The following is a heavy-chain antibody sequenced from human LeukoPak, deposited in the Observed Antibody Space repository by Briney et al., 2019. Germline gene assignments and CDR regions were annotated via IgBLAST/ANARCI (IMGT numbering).Heavy chain of an antibody. J-gene: IGHJ4*02. CDR1: GGTFSSYA. CDR2: IIPILGIA. Sequence: ASVTVSCKASGGTFSSYAISWVRQAPGQGLEWMGRIIPILGIANYAQKFQGRVTITADKSTSTAYMELSSLRSEDTAVYYCASSYSGTVQPFDYWGQGTLVTVSS. CDR3: ASSYSGTVQPFDY. V-gene: IGHV1-69*04. D-gene: IGHD1-26*01.